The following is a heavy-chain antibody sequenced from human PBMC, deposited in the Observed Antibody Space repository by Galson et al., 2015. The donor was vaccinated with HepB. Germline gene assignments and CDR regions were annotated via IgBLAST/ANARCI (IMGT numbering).Heavy chain of an antibody. CDR2: IYPGDSDT. Sequence: QSGAEVKKPGESLKISCKGSGYSFTSYWIGWVRQMPGKGLEWMGIIYPGDSDTRYSPSFQGQVTISADKSISTAYLQWSSLKASDTAMYYCARRRVTPALTWYFDLWGRGTLVTVSS. CDR1: GYSFTSYW. D-gene: IGHD5-18*01. J-gene: IGHJ2*01. CDR3: ARRRVTPALTWYFDL. V-gene: IGHV5-51*01.